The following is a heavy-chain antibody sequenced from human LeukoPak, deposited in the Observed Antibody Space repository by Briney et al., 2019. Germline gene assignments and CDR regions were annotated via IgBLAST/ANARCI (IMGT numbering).Heavy chain of an antibody. Sequence: SETLSLTCTVSGGSLSSGGYYWSWIRQHPGKGLEWIGYIYYSGSTHYNPSLKSRVTISADTSKNQFSLKLSSVTAADTAVYYCARARSAAGNFDYWGQGTLVTVSS. D-gene: IGHD6-13*01. J-gene: IGHJ4*02. CDR3: ARARSAAGNFDY. CDR1: GGSLSSGGYY. V-gene: IGHV4-31*03. CDR2: IYYSGST.